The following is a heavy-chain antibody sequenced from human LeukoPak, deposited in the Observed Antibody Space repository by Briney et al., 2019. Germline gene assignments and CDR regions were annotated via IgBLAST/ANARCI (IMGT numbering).Heavy chain of an antibody. CDR2: IYTSGST. J-gene: IGHJ4*02. Sequence: SETLSLTCTVSGGSISSGSYYWSWIRQPAGKGLEWIGRIYTSGSTNYNPSLKSRVTISVDTSKNQFSLKLSSVTAADTAVYYCARYGQTAMVDYWGQGTLVTVSS. D-gene: IGHD5-18*01. CDR1: GGSISSGSYY. V-gene: IGHV4-61*02. CDR3: ARYGQTAMVDY.